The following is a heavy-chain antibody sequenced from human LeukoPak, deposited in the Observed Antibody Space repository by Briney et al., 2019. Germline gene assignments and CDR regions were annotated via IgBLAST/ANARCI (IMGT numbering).Heavy chain of an antibody. D-gene: IGHD3-10*01. CDR3: TWSLWFGEFTGFDF. Sequence: GGSLRLSCAASGFTFSNAWMSWVRQPPGRGLEWVGRIKTKTDGGTTDYAAAVKGRFTISRDDSKNTLYLQMNSLKTEDTAVYYCTWSLWFGEFTGFDFWGQGTLVTVSS. CDR2: IKTKTDGGTT. CDR1: GFTFSNAW. V-gene: IGHV3-15*01. J-gene: IGHJ4*02.